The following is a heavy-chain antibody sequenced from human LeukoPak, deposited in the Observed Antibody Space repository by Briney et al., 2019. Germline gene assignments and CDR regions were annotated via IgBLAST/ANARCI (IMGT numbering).Heavy chain of an antibody. CDR3: ARDDYGGNSFDH. CDR2: INPDGGFT. D-gene: IGHD4/OR15-4a*01. Sequence: ASVKVSCKASEYTFTDYYIHWMRQAPGQGLEWIGWINPDGGFTRYAQKFQGRVTMNRDMSIGTAYMELSRLTSDDTAVYYCARDDYGGNSFDHWGQGTLVLVSS. J-gene: IGHJ4*02. CDR1: EYTFTDYY. V-gene: IGHV1-2*02.